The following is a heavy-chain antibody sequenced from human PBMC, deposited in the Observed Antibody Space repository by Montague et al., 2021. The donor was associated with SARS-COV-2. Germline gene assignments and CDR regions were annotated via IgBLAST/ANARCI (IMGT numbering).Heavy chain of an antibody. CDR2: ITGSGCST. Sequence: SLRLSCAASGFTFRSYGMSWVRPAPGKGLEWVSGITGSGCSTYYADSVKGRFPISRDNSKNTLYLQMNSLRSEDTAVYYCAKGYYYDTSGYLHTFDYWGQGTLVTVSS. D-gene: IGHD3-22*01. V-gene: IGHV3-23*01. CDR1: GFTFRSYG. J-gene: IGHJ4*02. CDR3: AKGYYYDTSGYLHTFDY.